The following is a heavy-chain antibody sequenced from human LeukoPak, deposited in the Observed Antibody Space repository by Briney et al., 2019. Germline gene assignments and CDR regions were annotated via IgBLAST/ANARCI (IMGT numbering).Heavy chain of an antibody. CDR1: GFTFSSYG. CDR3: ARGQPPSYYDMDV. J-gene: IGHJ6*02. CDR2: IWSDGSSK. Sequence: SGGSLRLSCAASGFTFSSYGMHWVRQAPGKGLEWVAVIWSDGSSKHYADSVKGRFTISRDNSKNTLYLQMSSLRAEDTALYYCARGQPPSYYDMDVWGQGPRSPSP. D-gene: IGHD6-13*01. V-gene: IGHV3-33*01.